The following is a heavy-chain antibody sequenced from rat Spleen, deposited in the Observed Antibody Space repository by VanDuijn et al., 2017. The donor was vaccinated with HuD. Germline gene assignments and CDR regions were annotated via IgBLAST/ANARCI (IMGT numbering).Heavy chain of an antibody. CDR2: IWGDGST. CDR3: TTLRY. V-gene: IGHV2-1*01. CDR1: GFSLTSNR. D-gene: IGHD2-5*01. Sequence: QVQLKESGPGLVQPSQTLSLTCTVSGFSLTSNRVHWVRQTPGKGLEWMGGIWGDGSTDYNSVLKSRLSISRDTSKSQVFLKMNSLQTDDPAIYLCTTLRYWGQGVMVTVSS. J-gene: IGHJ2*01.